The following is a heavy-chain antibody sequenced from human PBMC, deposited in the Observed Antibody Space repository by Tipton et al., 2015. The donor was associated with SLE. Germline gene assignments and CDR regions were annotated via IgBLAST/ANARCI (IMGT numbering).Heavy chain of an antibody. Sequence: TLSLTCTVSGGSISGTYYWNWIRQSAGKGLEWIGRIHTSGSTNYNPSLKSRVTISLDTSKNQFSLRLTSGTAADTAVYYCTGDNWVFTTTGTMVWGQGTLVTVSS. CDR3: TGDNWVFTTTGTMV. V-gene: IGHV4-61*02. CDR1: GGSISGTYY. J-gene: IGHJ4*02. CDR2: IHTSGST. D-gene: IGHD1-1*01.